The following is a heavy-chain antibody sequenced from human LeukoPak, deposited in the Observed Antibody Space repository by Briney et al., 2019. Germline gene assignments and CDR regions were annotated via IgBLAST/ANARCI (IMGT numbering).Heavy chain of an antibody. J-gene: IGHJ4*02. CDR1: GGSISSSSYY. D-gene: IGHD1-26*01. CDR3: ARDDPSSGSATRGED. Sequence: PSETLSLTCTVSGGSISSSSYYWSWIRQPAGKGLEWIGRIYTSGSTNYNPSLKSRVTISVDTSKNQFSLKLSSVTAADTAVYYCARDDPSSGSATRGEDWGQGTLVTVSS. CDR2: IYTSGST. V-gene: IGHV4-61*02.